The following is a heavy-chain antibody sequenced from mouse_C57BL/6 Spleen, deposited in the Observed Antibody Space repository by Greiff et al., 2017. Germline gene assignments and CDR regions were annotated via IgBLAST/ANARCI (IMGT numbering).Heavy chain of an antibody. V-gene: IGHV1-4*01. CDR2: INPSSGYT. D-gene: IGHD3-1*01. CDR3: ARGRGPGYAMDY. CDR1: GYTFTSYT. J-gene: IGHJ4*01. Sequence: QVQLKQSGAELARPGASVKMSCKASGYTFTSYTMHWVKQRPGQGLEWIGYINPSSGYTKYNQKFKDKATLTADKSSSTAYMQLSSLTSEDSAVYYCARGRGPGYAMDYWGQGTSVTVSS.